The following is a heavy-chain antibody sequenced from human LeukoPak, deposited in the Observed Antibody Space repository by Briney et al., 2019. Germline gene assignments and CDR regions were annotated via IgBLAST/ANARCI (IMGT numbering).Heavy chain of an antibody. CDR1: GFTFSSYS. J-gene: IGHJ5*02. CDR3: AGTLYYYGSGSPTPDP. D-gene: IGHD3-10*01. Sequence: GGSLRLSCAASGFTFSSYSMNWVRQAPGKGLEWVSSISSSSSYIYYADSVKGRFTISRDNAKNSLYLQMNSLRAEDTAVYYCAGTLYYYGSGSPTPDPWGQGTLVTVSS. V-gene: IGHV3-21*01. CDR2: ISSSSSYI.